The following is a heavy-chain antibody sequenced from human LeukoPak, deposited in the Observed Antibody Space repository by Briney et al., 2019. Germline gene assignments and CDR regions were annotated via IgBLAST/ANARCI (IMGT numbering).Heavy chain of an antibody. V-gene: IGHV3-21*01. Sequence: PGGSLRLSCAASGFTFSRYSMNWVRQAPGKGLEWVSSISISSNYIYYPDSLKGRFTISRDNAKNSLYLQMNSLRAEDTAVYYCARAGWNYVPHHGNWFDPWGQGTLVTVSS. CDR3: ARAGWNYVPHHGNWFDP. D-gene: IGHD1-7*01. J-gene: IGHJ5*02. CDR1: GFTFSRYS. CDR2: ISISSNYI.